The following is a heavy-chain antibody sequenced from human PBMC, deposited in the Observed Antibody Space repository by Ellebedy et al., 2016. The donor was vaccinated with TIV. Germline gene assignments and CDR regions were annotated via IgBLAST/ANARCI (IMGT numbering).Heavy chain of an antibody. Sequence: AASVKVSCKASGGIFRSNAFSWVRQAPGRGLEWMGGIVAVFGTTTYAQKFQGRVTITADESTSAVYMELSGLTADDTAVYYCARYSGYHFRGNYFDYWGQGTLVTVSS. CDR2: IVAVFGTT. CDR1: GGIFRSNA. CDR3: ARYSGYHFRGNYFDY. V-gene: IGHV1-69*13. J-gene: IGHJ4*02. D-gene: IGHD5-12*01.